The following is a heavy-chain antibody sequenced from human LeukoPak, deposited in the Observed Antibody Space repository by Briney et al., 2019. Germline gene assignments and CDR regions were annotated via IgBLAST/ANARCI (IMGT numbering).Heavy chain of an antibody. Sequence: GGSLRLSCAASGLTFSSYAMSWIRQAPGKGLEWVSAISGSGGSTYYADSVKGRFTISRDNSKNTLYLQMNSLRAEDTAVYYCAKPVTIFGVADPFDYWGQGTLVTVSS. CDR3: AKPVTIFGVADPFDY. J-gene: IGHJ4*02. D-gene: IGHD3-3*01. V-gene: IGHV3-23*01. CDR2: ISGSGGST. CDR1: GLTFSSYA.